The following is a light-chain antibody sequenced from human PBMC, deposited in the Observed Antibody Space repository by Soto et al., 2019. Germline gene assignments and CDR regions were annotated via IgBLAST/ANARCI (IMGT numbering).Light chain of an antibody. CDR2: GAS. V-gene: IGKV3-20*01. CDR3: QQYGSSPLT. Sequence: IVLTQSPGTLSLSPGERATLSCRASQSVYSDFLAWYQQKPGQAPRLLIYGASSRATGIPDRFSGSGSGTDFTLTISRLEPEDFAVYYCQQYGSSPLTFGGGIKVEIK. CDR1: QSVYSDF. J-gene: IGKJ4*01.